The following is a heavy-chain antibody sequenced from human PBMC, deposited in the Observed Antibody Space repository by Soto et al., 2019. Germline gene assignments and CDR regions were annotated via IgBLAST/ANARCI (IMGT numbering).Heavy chain of an antibody. Sequence: PSETLSLTCSVSGYSVSSSDYYWAWIRQPPGKGLEWIGSMFYSGLTYYNPSLKSRVTLSVDTSKNQFSVRLNSVTAADTAVHYCAPLTVSLSGPYGIHVWGQGT. J-gene: IGHJ6*02. CDR3: APLTVSLSGPYGIHV. CDR2: MFYSGLT. D-gene: IGHD2-15*01. V-gene: IGHV4-39*01. CDR1: GYSVSSSDYY.